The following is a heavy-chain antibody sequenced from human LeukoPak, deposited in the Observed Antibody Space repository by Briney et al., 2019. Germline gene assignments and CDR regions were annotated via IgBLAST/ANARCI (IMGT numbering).Heavy chain of an antibody. CDR3: ATYRQVLLPFES. D-gene: IGHD2-8*02. CDR1: GFTFSTFA. Sequence: PGGSLRLSCAASGFTFSTFAMIWVRQPPGKGLGWVSSIFPSGGGINYADSVRGRFTISRVNSKSTLSLQMNSLRAEDTAIYYCATYRQVLLPFESWGQGTLVTVSS. CDR2: IFPSGGGI. V-gene: IGHV3-23*01. J-gene: IGHJ4*02.